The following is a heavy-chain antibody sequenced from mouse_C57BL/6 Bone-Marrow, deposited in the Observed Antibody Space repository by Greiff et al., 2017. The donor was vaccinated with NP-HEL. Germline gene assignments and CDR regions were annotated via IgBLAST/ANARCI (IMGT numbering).Heavy chain of an antibody. CDR1: GFTFSDYY. V-gene: IGHV5-12*01. CDR3: ARPIYDGLFYAMDY. J-gene: IGHJ4*01. D-gene: IGHD2-3*01. Sequence: EVQVVESGGGLVQPGGSLKLSCAASGFTFSDYYMYWVRQTPEKRLEWVAYISNGGGSTYYPDTVKGRFTISRDNAKNTLYLQMSRLKSEDTAMYYCARPIYDGLFYAMDYWGQGTSVTVSS. CDR2: ISNGGGST.